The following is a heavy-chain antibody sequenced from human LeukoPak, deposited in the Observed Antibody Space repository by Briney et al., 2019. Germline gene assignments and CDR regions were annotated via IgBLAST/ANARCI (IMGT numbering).Heavy chain of an antibody. CDR1: GFSFSSYG. CDR2: IIGSGGTT. V-gene: IGHV3-23*01. Sequence: GGSLRLSCAASGFSFSSYGMNWVRQAPGKGLEWVSGIIGSGGTTYYADSVKGRFTISRDNSKNTLYLQMNSLRAEDTALYYCAKDINWASFESWGQGTLVTVSS. J-gene: IGHJ4*02. CDR3: AKDINWASFES. D-gene: IGHD7-27*01.